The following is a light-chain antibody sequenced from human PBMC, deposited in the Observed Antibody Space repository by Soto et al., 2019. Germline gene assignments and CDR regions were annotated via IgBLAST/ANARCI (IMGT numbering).Light chain of an antibody. CDR2: GAS. V-gene: IGKV1-17*03. Sequence: DIQMTQSPSAMSASVGDRVTITCRASQSISYALSWFQQKPGRAPKRLIYGASILHSGVPSRFSGSGSGTDFTLTISTLQPDDFATYYCQQHHAYPLTFGGGTKVDIK. CDR3: QQHHAYPLT. CDR1: QSISYA. J-gene: IGKJ4*01.